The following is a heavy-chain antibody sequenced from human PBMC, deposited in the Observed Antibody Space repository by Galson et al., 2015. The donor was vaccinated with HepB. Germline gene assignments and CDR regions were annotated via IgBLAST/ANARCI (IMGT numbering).Heavy chain of an antibody. CDR1: GFTFSRYS. V-gene: IGHV3-48*01. J-gene: IGHJ4*03. CDR3: ARCPFTDYYGSGIYFDY. D-gene: IGHD3-10*01. Sequence: SLRLSCAVSGFTFSRYSMNWVRQAPGKGLEWISYISISGSTIYYSDSVEGRFTVSRDNGKSSLYLQMNSLRADDTAVYYCARCPFTDYYGSGIYFDYWGHGTPVTVSS. CDR2: ISISGSTI.